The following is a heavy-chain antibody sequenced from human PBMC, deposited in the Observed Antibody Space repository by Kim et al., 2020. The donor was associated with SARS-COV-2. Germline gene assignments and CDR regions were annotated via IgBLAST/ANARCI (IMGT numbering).Heavy chain of an antibody. V-gene: IGHV3-64*02. Sequence: GGSLRLSCAASGFTFSSYAMHWVRQAPGKGLEYVSAISSNGGSTYYADSVKGRITISRDNSKNTLYLQMGSLRAEDMAVYYCARGAGGNYYFDYWGQGTLVTVSS. CDR2: ISSNGGST. CDR3: ARGAGGNYYFDY. J-gene: IGHJ4*02. D-gene: IGHD1-26*01. CDR1: GFTFSSYA.